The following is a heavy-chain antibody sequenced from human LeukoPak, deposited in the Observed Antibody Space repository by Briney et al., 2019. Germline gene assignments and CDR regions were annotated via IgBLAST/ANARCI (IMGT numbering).Heavy chain of an antibody. CDR2: ITSSGGDT. J-gene: IGHJ4*02. V-gene: IGHV1-46*01. CDR1: GYTFTNYY. Sequence: ASVKVSCKASGYTFTNYYMHWVRQAPGQGLVWVGMITSSGGDTTYAQKFKGRVTMTRDTSTRTVYMEVSSLTSEDTAVYYCARDLRRGGYNWGCDHWGQGTLVTVSS. D-gene: IGHD5-24*01. CDR3: ARDLRRGGYNWGCDH.